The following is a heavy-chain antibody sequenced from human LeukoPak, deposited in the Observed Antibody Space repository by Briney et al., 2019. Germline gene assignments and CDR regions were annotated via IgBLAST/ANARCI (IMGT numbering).Heavy chain of an antibody. V-gene: IGHV3-21*01. Sequence: PGGSLSLPCAAWGLTFWRHTMNGPRQAPGKGLEWVSSISSSRSYIYYADSVKGRFIISRDNAKNSLYLQMNSLRGEDSAVYYCARRLYGGGAYGMDIWGPRATCTVSS. J-gene: IGHJ6*01. CDR2: ISSSRSYI. CDR3: ARRLYGGGAYGMDI. D-gene: IGHD1-26*01. CDR1: GLTFWRHT.